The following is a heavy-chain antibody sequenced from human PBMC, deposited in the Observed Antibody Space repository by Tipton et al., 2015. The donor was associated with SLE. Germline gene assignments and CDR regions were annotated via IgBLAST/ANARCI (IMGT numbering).Heavy chain of an antibody. J-gene: IGHJ4*02. CDR1: GAPISRHY. Sequence: PSLTCSVSGAPISRHYWTWIRQPPGKGLEWIGYIFFSGNTKYNPSLNSRITMSIDTSKDQFSLRLTSVTAADTAIYYCARSTNWNSAAYYFDLWGQGKLVTVSS. D-gene: IGHD1-1*01. CDR3: ARSTNWNSAAYYFDL. V-gene: IGHV4-59*11. CDR2: IFFSGNT.